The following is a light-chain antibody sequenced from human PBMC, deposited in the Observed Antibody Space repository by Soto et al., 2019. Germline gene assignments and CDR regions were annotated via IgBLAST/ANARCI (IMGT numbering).Light chain of an antibody. V-gene: IGKV1-12*01. J-gene: IGKJ4*01. CDR2: AAS. Sequence: IQMTQSPSAVAASVGDPVTITCRASQAVSTWLAWYQQKPGGAPKLLIYAASTLQSGVPSRFSGSGSGTDFTLTIRSLQPEDFATYYCQQGASFPRTFGGGTKV. CDR1: QAVSTW. CDR3: QQGASFPRT.